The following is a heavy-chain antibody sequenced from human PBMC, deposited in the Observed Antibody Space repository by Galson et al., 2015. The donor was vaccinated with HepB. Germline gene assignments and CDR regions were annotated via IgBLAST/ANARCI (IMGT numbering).Heavy chain of an antibody. D-gene: IGHD3-22*01. Sequence: SLRLSCATSGFTFSSYAMTWVRQAPGKGLEWVSVISGSGGITFYAESVKGRFTISRDNSKNTLNLQMNSLRVEDTGIYYCAKDLLGYYYDSSASRRAFDTWGQGTMVTVSS. J-gene: IGHJ3*02. V-gene: IGHV3-23*01. CDR1: GFTFSSYA. CDR2: ISGSGGIT. CDR3: AKDLLGYYYDSSASRRAFDT.